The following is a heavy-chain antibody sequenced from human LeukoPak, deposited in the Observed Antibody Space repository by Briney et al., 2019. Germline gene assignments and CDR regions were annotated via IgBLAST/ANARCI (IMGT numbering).Heavy chain of an antibody. D-gene: IGHD3-22*01. J-gene: IGHJ5*02. CDR2: IYYSGST. CDR1: GGSISSYY. V-gene: IGHV4-59*01. Sequence: PSETLSLTCTVSGGSISSYYWSWIRQPPGKGLEWIGYIYYSGSTNYNPSLKSRVTISVDTSKNQFSLKLSSVTAADTAAYYCARDVDYYDSSGYGRSWFDPWGQGTLVTVSS. CDR3: ARDVDYYDSSGYGRSWFDP.